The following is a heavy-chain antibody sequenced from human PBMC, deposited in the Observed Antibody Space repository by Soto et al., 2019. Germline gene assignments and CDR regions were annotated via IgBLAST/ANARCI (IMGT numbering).Heavy chain of an antibody. D-gene: IGHD2-15*01. CDR2: MNPNSGET. V-gene: IGHV1-8*01. J-gene: IGHJ5*02. CDR1: GCTFTDYD. CDR3: ARVAVAARPRWYNWFDP. Sequence: QEQLVQSGAEVKKPGASVKVSCKTSGCTFTDYDINWVRQATGQGLEWIGWMNPNSGETGYAQKFQGRVTMTRSASLSTAYLELSSLRSEDTAVYYCARVAVAARPRWYNWFDPWGQGTLVTVSS.